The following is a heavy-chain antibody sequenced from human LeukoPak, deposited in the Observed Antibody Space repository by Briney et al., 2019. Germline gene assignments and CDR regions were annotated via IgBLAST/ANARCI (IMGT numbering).Heavy chain of an antibody. CDR2: ITPIYETT. CDR3: AASALGVYGYYDYYYYMDV. CDR1: GGTFRNYA. J-gene: IGHJ6*03. D-gene: IGHD5-18*01. V-gene: IGHV1-69*06. Sequence: ASVKVSCKASGGTFRNYAISWVRQAPGQGLEFMGGITPIYETTNYAQKLQGRVTITADKSTSTAYMELSSLTSEDTAVYYCAASALGVYGYYDYYYYMDVWGTGTTVTVSS.